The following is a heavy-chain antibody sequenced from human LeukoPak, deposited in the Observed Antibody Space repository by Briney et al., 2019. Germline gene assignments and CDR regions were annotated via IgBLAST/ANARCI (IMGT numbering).Heavy chain of an antibody. Sequence: PGGSLRLSCAASGFTFSSYGLHWVRQAPGKGLEWVAFIRYDGGNKYYADSVKGRFTISRDNSKNTLYLQMNSLRAEDTAVYYCAKDGGNHVAFWSGYQSGYYYYMDVWGKGTTVTVSS. J-gene: IGHJ6*03. V-gene: IGHV3-30*02. CDR2: IRYDGGNK. CDR3: AKDGGNHVAFWSGYQSGYYYYMDV. D-gene: IGHD3-3*01. CDR1: GFTFSSYG.